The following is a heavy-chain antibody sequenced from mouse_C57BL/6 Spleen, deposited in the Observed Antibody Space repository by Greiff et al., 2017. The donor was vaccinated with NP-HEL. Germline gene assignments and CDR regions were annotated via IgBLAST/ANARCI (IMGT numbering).Heavy chain of an antibody. Sequence: SGAELARPGASVKLSCKASGYTFTSYGISWVKQRTGQGLEWIGEIYPRSGNTYYNEKFKGKATLTADKSSSTAYMELRSLTSEDSAVYFCARSLLRPFAYWGQGTLVTVSA. V-gene: IGHV1-81*01. D-gene: IGHD1-1*01. CDR1: GYTFTSYG. CDR2: IYPRSGNT. CDR3: ARSLLRPFAY. J-gene: IGHJ3*01.